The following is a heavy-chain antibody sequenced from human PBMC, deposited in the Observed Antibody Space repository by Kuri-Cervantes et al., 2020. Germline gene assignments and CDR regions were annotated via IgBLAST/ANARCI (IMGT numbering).Heavy chain of an antibody. J-gene: IGHJ3*02. V-gene: IGHV1-2*02. CDR2: INPNSGGT. D-gene: IGHD3-3*01. CDR1: GYTFIAYY. CDR3: ARDFYILESGAFAI. Sequence: ASVKVSCKASGYTFIAYYMHWVRQAPGQGLEWMGWINPNSGGTNFPRKFQGRVTMTRDTSISTVYMDLSRLTSDDPAVYYCARDFYILESGAFAIWGQGKMV.